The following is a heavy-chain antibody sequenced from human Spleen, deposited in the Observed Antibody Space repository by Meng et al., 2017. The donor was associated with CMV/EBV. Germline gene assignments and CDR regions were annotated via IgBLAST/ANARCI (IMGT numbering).Heavy chain of an antibody. CDR2: INQSGST. CDR3: ASGYCSSTSCSYGMDV. D-gene: IGHD2-2*01. CDR1: GGSFSGYY. Sequence: SETLSLTCAVYGGSFSGYYWSWIRQPPGKGLEWIGEINQSGSTNYNPSLKSRVTISVDTSKNQFPLKLSSVTAADTAVYYCASGYCSSTSCSYGMDVWGQGTTVTVSS. V-gene: IGHV4-34*09. J-gene: IGHJ6*02.